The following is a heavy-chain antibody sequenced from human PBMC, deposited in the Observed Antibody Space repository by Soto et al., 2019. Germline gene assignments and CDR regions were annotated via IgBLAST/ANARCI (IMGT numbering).Heavy chain of an antibody. V-gene: IGHV3-30*18. CDR1: GFTFSSYG. CDR2: ISYDGSNK. D-gene: IGHD3-22*01. CDR3: AKDGPLGYYDSSGYHPGTFDY. J-gene: IGHJ4*02. Sequence: SGFTFSSYGMHWVRQAPGKGLEWVAVISYDGSNKYYADSVKGRFTISRDNSKNTLYLQMNSLRAEDTAVYYCAKDGPLGYYDSSGYHPGTFDYWGQGTLVTVSS.